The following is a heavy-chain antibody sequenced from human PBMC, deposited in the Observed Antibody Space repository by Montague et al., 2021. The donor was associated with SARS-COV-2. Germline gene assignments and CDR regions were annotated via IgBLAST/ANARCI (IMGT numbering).Heavy chain of an antibody. CDR1: GGSISSYY. D-gene: IGHD5-24*01. V-gene: IGHV4-59*07. J-gene: IGHJ4*02. CDR3: ARVFPRWLQFDHYFDY. Sequence: SDTLSLTCTVSGGSISSYYLSWIRQPPGKGLEWIGYIYYSGSTNSNPSLKRRVTISVYTSKNQFSLTLSSVTAADTAVYYCARVFPRWLQFDHYFDYWGQGTLVTVSS. CDR2: IYYSGST.